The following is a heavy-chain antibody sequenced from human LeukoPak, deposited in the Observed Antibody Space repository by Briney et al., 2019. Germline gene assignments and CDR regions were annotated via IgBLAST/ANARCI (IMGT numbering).Heavy chain of an antibody. V-gene: IGHV4-38-2*01. CDR3: ARPISSQGYFGVVID. Sequence: SETLSLTCAISGYSISSAYYWGWIQQPPGKGLERIGNIYHSRSPYYNPSLKSRVTISVDTSKNQFSLKLSSVTAEDTAVYYCARPISSQGYFGVVIDWGQGTLVIVSS. J-gene: IGHJ4*02. D-gene: IGHD3-3*01. CDR2: IYHSRSP. CDR1: GYSISSAYY.